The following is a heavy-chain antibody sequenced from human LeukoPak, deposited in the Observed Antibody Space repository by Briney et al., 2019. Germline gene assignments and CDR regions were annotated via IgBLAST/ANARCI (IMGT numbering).Heavy chain of an antibody. Sequence: PGGSLRLSCVASGFTFKNYAMNWVRQAPGKGLEWVSSLTGSGGGTYYADSVKGRFTISRDSSKNTLYLQMNTLRAEDTAVYYCARTINGPDYWGQGTLVTVSS. CDR2: LTGSGGGT. CDR3: ARTINGPDY. CDR1: GFTFKNYA. D-gene: IGHD4/OR15-4a*01. J-gene: IGHJ4*02. V-gene: IGHV3-23*01.